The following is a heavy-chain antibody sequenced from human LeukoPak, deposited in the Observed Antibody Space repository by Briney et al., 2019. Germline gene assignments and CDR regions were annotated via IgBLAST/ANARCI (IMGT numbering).Heavy chain of an antibody. V-gene: IGHV3-53*01. CDR3: ARAESGYSYGYIYYYGMDA. J-gene: IGHJ6*02. CDR2: IYSGGST. CDR1: GFTASSNY. D-gene: IGHD5-18*01. Sequence: GGSLTLSCAPSGFTASSNYMSCVRHAPGEGREWVSSIYSGGSTYYADPVKGRFTISRDNSKNTLYLQMTSLRAEHTAVYYCARAESGYSYGYIYYYGMDAWGQGTTVTVSS.